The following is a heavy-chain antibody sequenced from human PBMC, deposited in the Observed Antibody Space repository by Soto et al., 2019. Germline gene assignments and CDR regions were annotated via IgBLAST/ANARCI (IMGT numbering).Heavy chain of an antibody. CDR3: ARDLGSGWYSIFDY. CDR1: GYTFTGYY. V-gene: IGHV1-2*04. D-gene: IGHD6-19*01. CDR2: INPNSGGT. J-gene: IGHJ4*02. Sequence: ASVKVSCKASGYTFTGYYMHWVRQAPGQGLEWMGWINPNSGGTNYAQKFQGWVTMTRDTSISTAYMELSRLRSDDTAVYYCARDLGSGWYSIFDYWGQGTLVTVSS.